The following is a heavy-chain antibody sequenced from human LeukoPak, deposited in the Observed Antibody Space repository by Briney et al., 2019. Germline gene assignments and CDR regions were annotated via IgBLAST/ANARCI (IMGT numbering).Heavy chain of an antibody. D-gene: IGHD3-22*01. CDR3: ARRVLFYYDSSGYFFGKYWENRFDP. CDR1: GGSFSGYY. Sequence: SETLSLTCAVYGGSFSGYYWSWIRQPPGKGLEWIGEINHSGSTNYNPSLKSRVTISVDTSKNQFSLKLSSVTAADTAVYYCARRVLFYYDSSGYFFGKYWENRFDPWGQGTLVTVSS. CDR2: INHSGST. V-gene: IGHV4-34*01. J-gene: IGHJ5*02.